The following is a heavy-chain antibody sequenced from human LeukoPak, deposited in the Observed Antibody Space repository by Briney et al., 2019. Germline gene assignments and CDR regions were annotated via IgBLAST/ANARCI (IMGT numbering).Heavy chain of an antibody. CDR1: GGSISSYY. D-gene: IGHD6-19*01. Sequence: KPSETLSLTCTVSGGSISSYYWSWIRQPPGKGLEWIGYIYYSGSTNYNPSLKSRVTISVDTSKNQFSLKLSSVTAADTAVYYCARELESSGWYGSYWYFDLWGRGTLVTVSS. CDR3: ARELESSGWYGSYWYFDL. V-gene: IGHV4-59*01. J-gene: IGHJ2*01. CDR2: IYYSGST.